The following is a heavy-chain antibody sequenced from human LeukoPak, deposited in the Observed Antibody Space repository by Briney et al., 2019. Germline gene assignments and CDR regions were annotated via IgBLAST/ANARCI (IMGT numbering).Heavy chain of an antibody. CDR3: ARAGIVPNDY. J-gene: IGHJ4*02. Sequence: PGGSLRLSCAASGFTFDDYAMHWVRQAPGKGLEWVSGISWNSGSIGYADSVKGRFTISRDNAKNSLYLQMNSLRAEDTAVYYCARAGIVPNDYWGQGTLVTVSS. CDR1: GFTFDDYA. CDR2: ISWNSGSI. D-gene: IGHD1-26*01. V-gene: IGHV3-9*01.